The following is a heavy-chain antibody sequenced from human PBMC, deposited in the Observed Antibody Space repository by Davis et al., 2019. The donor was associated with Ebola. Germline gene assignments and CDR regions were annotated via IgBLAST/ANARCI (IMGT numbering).Heavy chain of an antibody. CDR3: TTDTYYYDSSGYYYWLAKDY. CDR1: GFTFSSYA. J-gene: IGHJ4*02. V-gene: IGHV3-15*01. Sequence: GESLKISCAASGFTFSSYAMSWVRQAPGKGLEWVGRIKSKTDGGITDYAAPVKGRFTISRDDSKNTLYLQMNSLKTEDTAVYYCTTDTYYYDSSGYYYWLAKDYWGQGTLVTVSS. CDR2: IKSKTDGGIT. D-gene: IGHD3-22*01.